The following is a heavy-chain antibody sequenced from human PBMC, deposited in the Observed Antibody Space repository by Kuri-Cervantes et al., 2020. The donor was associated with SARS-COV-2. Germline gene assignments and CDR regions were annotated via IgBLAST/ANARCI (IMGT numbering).Heavy chain of an antibody. CDR1: GFTFSNAW. CDR2: IYHSGST. CDR3: ARAAGDQGEYYYYYMDV. V-gene: IGHV4-38-2*01. Sequence: GSLRLSCAASGFTFSNAWMSWVRQAPGKGLEWIGSIYHSGSTYYNPSLKSRVTISVDTSKNQFSLKLSSVTAADTAVYYCARAAGDQGEYYYYYMDVWGKGTTVTVSS. J-gene: IGHJ6*03. D-gene: IGHD7-27*01.